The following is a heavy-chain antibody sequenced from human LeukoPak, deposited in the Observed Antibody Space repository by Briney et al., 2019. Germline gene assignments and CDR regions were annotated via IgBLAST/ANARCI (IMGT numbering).Heavy chain of an antibody. J-gene: IGHJ4*02. V-gene: IGHV4-34*01. CDR3: ARDCVRNYYDSSGLDY. D-gene: IGHD3-22*01. CDR2: INHSGST. Sequence: SETLSLTCAVYGGSFSGYYWSWIRQPPGKGLEWIGEINHSGSTNYNPSLKSRVTISVDTSKNQFSLKLSSVTAADTAVYYCARDCVRNYYDSSGLDYWGQGTLVTVSS. CDR1: GGSFSGYY.